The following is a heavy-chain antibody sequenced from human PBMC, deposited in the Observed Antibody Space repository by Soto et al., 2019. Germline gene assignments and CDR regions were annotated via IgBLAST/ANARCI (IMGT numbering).Heavy chain of an antibody. V-gene: IGHV1-69*02. CDR1: GRTFSSYS. CDR2: ITPVLGIA. CDR3: ARGGAVAGDPNLQRYYYGMDV. Sequence: QVQLVQSGAEVKKPGSSVKVSCEASGRTFSSYSIIWVRQAPGQGLEWMGRITPVLGIANYAQKFQGRVTMTADKSTSTAYMDLSSLTFEATAVYYCARGGAVAGDPNLQRYYYGMDVWGQGTTVTVSS. D-gene: IGHD6-19*01. J-gene: IGHJ6*02.